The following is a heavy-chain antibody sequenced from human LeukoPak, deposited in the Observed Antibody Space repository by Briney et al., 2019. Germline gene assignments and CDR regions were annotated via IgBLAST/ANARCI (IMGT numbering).Heavy chain of an antibody. D-gene: IGHD6-13*01. J-gene: IGHJ5*02. CDR2: IYSGGST. V-gene: IGHV3-53*01. CDR3: ARERRKYSSSWYGGWFDP. CDR1: GFTFIDHY. Sequence: GGSLRLSCAASGFTFIDHYMDWVRQAPGKGLEWVSVIYSGGSTYYADSVKGRFTISRDNSKNTLYLQMNSLRAEDTAVYYCARERRKYSSSWYGGWFDPWGQGTLVTVSS.